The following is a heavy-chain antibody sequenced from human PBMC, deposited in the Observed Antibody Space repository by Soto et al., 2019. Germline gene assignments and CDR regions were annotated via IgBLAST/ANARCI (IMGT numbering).Heavy chain of an antibody. CDR1: GDSVSSNSAA. D-gene: IGHD3-3*01. V-gene: IGHV6-1*01. CDR2: TYYRSKWYN. Sequence: PSQTLSLTCAISGDSVSSNSAAWNWIRQSPSRGLEWLGRTYYRSKWYNDYAVSVKSRITINPDTSKNQFSLQLNSVTPEDTAVYYCARGRIFGVVIPYYYYAMDVWGQGTTVTVSS. CDR3: ARGRIFGVVIPYYYYAMDV. J-gene: IGHJ6*02.